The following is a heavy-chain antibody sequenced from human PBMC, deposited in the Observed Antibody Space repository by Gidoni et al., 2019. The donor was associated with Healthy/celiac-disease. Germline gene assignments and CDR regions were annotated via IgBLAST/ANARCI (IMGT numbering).Heavy chain of an antibody. Sequence: QVQLVESGGGVVQPGRSLRLSCAASGFTFSSYAMHWVRQAPGKGLEWVAVISYDGSNKYYADSVKGRFTISRDNSKNTLYLQMNSLRAEDTAVYYCARDGPFRIAAAQGAFDIWGQGTMVTVSS. D-gene: IGHD6-13*01. J-gene: IGHJ3*02. CDR3: ARDGPFRIAAAQGAFDI. CDR1: GFTFSSYA. CDR2: ISYDGSNK. V-gene: IGHV3-30*01.